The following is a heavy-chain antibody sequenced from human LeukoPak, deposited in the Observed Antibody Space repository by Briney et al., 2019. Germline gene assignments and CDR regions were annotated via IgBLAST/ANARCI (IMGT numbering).Heavy chain of an antibody. CDR3: AREAFSELSLSEYYFDY. D-gene: IGHD3-16*02. Sequence: GASVKVSCKASGYTFTGYYMHWVRQAPGQGLEWMGWINPNSGGTNYAQKFQGRVTMTRDTSISTAYMELSRLRSEDTAVYYCAREAFSELSLSEYYFDYWGQGTLVTVSS. CDR2: INPNSGGT. J-gene: IGHJ4*02. V-gene: IGHV1-2*02. CDR1: GYTFTGYY.